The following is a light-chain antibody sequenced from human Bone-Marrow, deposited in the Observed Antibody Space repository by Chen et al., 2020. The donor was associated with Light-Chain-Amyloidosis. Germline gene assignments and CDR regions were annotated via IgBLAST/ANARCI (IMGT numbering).Light chain of an antibody. CDR1: QTISSNY. V-gene: IGKV3-20*01. Sequence: EIVLTLSPGTLSLSPGEGANLSCRASQTISSNYLTWYQQKFGQATRLLIYGSSSRATGIPDRFTGSGSGTDFTLTINRLEPEDFAMYYCQQYGTSPLTFGGGTKVEIK. CDR2: GSS. CDR3: QQYGTSPLT. J-gene: IGKJ4*01.